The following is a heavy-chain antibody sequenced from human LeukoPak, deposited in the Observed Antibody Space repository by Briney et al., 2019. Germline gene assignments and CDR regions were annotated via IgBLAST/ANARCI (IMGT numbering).Heavy chain of an antibody. D-gene: IGHD6-13*01. CDR1: GFIFNTYW. CDR3: ARRFSAAAGFDI. Sequence: PGESLRISCKGSGFIFNTYWIGWVRQMPGKGLEWMGIIYPSDSDSRSSPSFRGQVTISADKSISTAYLQWSSLKASDTAMYYCARRFSAAAGFDIWGQGTMVTVSS. V-gene: IGHV5-51*01. J-gene: IGHJ3*02. CDR2: IYPSDSDS.